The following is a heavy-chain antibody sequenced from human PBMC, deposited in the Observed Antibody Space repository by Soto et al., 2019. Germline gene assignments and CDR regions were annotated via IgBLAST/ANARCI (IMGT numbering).Heavy chain of an antibody. V-gene: IGHV1-18*01. CDR1: GYTFTRYG. J-gene: IGHJ6*03. CDR3: ARDGYDFWSGNLYYYYMDV. Sequence: ASVKVSCKASGYTFTRYGISWVRQAPGQGLEWMGWISAYNGNTNYAQKLQGRVTMTTDTSTSTAYMELRSLRSDDTAVYYCARDGYDFWSGNLYYYYMDVWGKGTTVTVSS. D-gene: IGHD3-3*01. CDR2: ISAYNGNT.